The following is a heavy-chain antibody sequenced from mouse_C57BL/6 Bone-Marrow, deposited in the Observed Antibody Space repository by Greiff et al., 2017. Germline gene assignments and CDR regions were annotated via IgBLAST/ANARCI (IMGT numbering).Heavy chain of an antibody. CDR3: APSGGLFAY. CDR1: GYTFTSYG. J-gene: IGHJ3*01. Sequence: QVQLQQPGAELVKPGASVKVSCKASGYTFTSYGISWVKQRTGQGLEWIGEIYPRSGNTYYNEKFKGKATLTADKSSSTAYMELRSLTSEDSAVYFCAPSGGLFAYWGQGTLVTVSA. CDR2: IYPRSGNT. V-gene: IGHV1-81*01. D-gene: IGHD6-1*01.